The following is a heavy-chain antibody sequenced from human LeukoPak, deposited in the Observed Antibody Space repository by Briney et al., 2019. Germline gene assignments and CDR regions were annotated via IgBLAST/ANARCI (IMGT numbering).Heavy chain of an antibody. CDR3: ARGPHGFYYFDY. D-gene: IGHD6-25*01. Sequence: PGGSLRLSCAASGFTFSFYSMNWVRQAPGKGLEWVSSITSSSSYIYYADSVKGRFTISRDNAKNSLYLQMSSLRADDTAIYYCARGPHGFYYFDYWGQGTLVTVSS. CDR2: ITSSSSYI. V-gene: IGHV3-21*01. CDR1: GFTFSFYS. J-gene: IGHJ4*02.